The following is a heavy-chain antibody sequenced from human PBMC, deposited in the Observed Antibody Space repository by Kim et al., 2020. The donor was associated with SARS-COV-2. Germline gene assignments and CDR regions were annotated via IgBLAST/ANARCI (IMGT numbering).Heavy chain of an antibody. D-gene: IGHD3-9*01. CDR1: GFTFSSYA. Sequence: GGSLRLSCAASGFTFSSYAMSWVRQAPGKGLEWVSSISTSGANTYYADSVKGRFTMSRDTSKNMLYLQMNSLRAEDAAVYYCAKDYDILTGYWSGLGDWG. V-gene: IGHV3-23*01. CDR3: AKDYDILTGYWSGLGD. CDR2: ISTSGANT. J-gene: IGHJ1*01.